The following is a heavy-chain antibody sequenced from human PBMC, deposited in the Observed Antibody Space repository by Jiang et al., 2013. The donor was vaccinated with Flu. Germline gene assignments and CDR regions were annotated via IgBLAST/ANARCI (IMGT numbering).Heavy chain of an antibody. CDR2: IRGGGARA. J-gene: IGHJ3*02. CDR1: GFTFSNYA. CDR3: AKCQLSYGSDAFDI. Sequence: VQLLESGGGLVQPGGSLRLSCAASGFTFSNYAMNWVRQAPGKGLEWVSSIRGGGARANYADSVKGRFTISRDNSKNTLYLQMNNLRAEDAAVYYCAKCQLSYGSDAFDIWGQGTMV. V-gene: IGHV3-23*01. D-gene: IGHD5-18*01.